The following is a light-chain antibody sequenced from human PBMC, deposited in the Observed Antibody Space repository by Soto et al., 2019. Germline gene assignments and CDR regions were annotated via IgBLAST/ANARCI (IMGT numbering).Light chain of an antibody. V-gene: IGLV2-14*01. CDR3: SSYASSSTVI. J-gene: IGLJ2*01. CDR1: SSDVGAYNY. Sequence: QSVLTQPASVSWSPGQSITISCTGTSSDVGAYNYVSWYQQHPVKAPKLMIYDVSSRPSGISNRFSGSKSGNTASLTISGVQAEDEADYYCSSYASSSTVIFGGGTKVTVL. CDR2: DVS.